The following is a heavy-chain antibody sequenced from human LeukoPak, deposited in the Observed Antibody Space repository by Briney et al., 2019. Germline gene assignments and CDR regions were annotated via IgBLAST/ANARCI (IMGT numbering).Heavy chain of an antibody. CDR2: IYYSGST. V-gene: IGHV4-31*03. CDR3: ARVLSAGLRFWSGYYPTTFDY. Sequence: SQTLSLTCTVSGGSISSGGYYWSWIRQHPGKGLEWIGYIYYSGSTYYNPSLKSRVTISVDTSKNQFSLKLSSVTAADTAVYYCARVLSAGLRFWSGYYPTTFDYWGQGTLVTVSS. J-gene: IGHJ4*02. CDR1: GGSISSGGYY. D-gene: IGHD3-3*01.